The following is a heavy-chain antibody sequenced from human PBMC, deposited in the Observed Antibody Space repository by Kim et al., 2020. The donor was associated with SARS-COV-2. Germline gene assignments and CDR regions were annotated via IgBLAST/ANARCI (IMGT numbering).Heavy chain of an antibody. J-gene: IGHJ3*01. Sequence: YYPDSVRGRFTTSRDNSKNPLYLQMNSLRDEDTALYYCARRVEGAFNFWGQGTVVTVSS. V-gene: IGHV3-23*01. CDR3: ARRVEGAFNF.